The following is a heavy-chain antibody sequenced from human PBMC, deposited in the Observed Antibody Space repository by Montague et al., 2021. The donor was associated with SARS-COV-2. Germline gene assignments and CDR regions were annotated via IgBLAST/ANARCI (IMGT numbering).Heavy chain of an antibody. J-gene: IGHJ4*02. D-gene: IGHD3-10*01. CDR1: GGSISSGGYY. V-gene: IGHV4-31*03. CDR3: ARWYYGSGSYPH. CDR2: IYYSGST. Sequence: TLSLTCTVSGGSISSGGYYWSWIRQHPGRGLEWIGYIYYSGSTXYNPSLKSRVTISVDTSKNQFSLKLSSVTAADTAVYYCARWYYGSGSYPHWGQGTLVTVSS.